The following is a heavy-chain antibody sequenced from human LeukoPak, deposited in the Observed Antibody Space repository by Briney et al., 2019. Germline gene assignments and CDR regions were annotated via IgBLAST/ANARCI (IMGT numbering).Heavy chain of an antibody. CDR2: ISAYNGNT. D-gene: IGHD2-2*01. CDR1: GYTFTSYG. J-gene: IGHJ4*02. Sequence: GASVKVSCKASGYTFTSYGISWVRQAPGQGLEWMGWISAYNGNTNYAQKLQGRVTMTTDTSTSTAYMELRSLRSDDTAVYYCARVLEHPRPAAMIPGSLDYWGQGTLVTVSS. V-gene: IGHV1-18*01. CDR3: ARVLEHPRPAAMIPGSLDY.